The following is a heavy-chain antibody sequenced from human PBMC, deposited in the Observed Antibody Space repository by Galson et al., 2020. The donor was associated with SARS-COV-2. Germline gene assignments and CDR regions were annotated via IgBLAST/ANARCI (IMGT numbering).Heavy chain of an antibody. V-gene: IGHV1-24*01. D-gene: IGHD1-26*01. CDR3: ATGTPVGATGWFDP. CDR2: FDPEDGET. Sequence: ASVKVSCKVSGYTLTELSMHWVRQPPGKGLEWMGGFDPEDGETIYAQKFQGRVTMTEDTSTDTAYMELSSLRSADTAVYYCATGTPVGATGWFDPWGQGTRVTVSS. J-gene: IGHJ5*02. CDR1: GYTLTELS.